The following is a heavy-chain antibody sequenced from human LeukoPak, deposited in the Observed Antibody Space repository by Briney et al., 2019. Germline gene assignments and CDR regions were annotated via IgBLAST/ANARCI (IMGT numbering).Heavy chain of an antibody. CDR2: IYYSGST. Sequence: PSETLSLTCTVSGGSISSYYWSWLRQPPGKGLERIGYIYYSGSTNYNPSLKSRVTISVDTSKNQFSLKLSSVTAADTAVYYCARDPGYWYFDLWGRGTLVTVSS. V-gene: IGHV4-59*01. CDR1: GGSISSYY. CDR3: ARDPGYWYFDL. J-gene: IGHJ2*01.